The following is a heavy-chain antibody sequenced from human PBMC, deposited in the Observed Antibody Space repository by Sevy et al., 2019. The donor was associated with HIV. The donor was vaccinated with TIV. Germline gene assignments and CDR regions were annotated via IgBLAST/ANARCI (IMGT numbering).Heavy chain of an antibody. CDR2: ISASGGSI. CDR1: GFIFNSYP. V-gene: IGHV3-23*01. J-gene: IGHJ4*02. CDR3: ASADSGYEY. D-gene: IGHD5-12*01. Sequence: GGSLRLSCAASGFIFNSYPISWVRQAPGKGLEWVSSISASGGSIYYADSVKGRFTISRDNSKKTLDLQMNSLRAGDTAVYSCASADSGYEYWGQGTLVTVSS.